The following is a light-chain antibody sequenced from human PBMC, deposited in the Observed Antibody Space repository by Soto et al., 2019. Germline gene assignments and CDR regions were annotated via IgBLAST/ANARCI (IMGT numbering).Light chain of an antibody. Sequence: DVVMTQSPLSLPVTLGQPASISCRSSQSLIHSDGNTYLNWFQQRPGQSPRRLIHEVSDRDSGVPDRFSGSGSGTDFTLQISRVEAEDVGVYYCMHGTHWPWTFGQGTEVEIK. V-gene: IGKV2-30*02. CDR2: EVS. J-gene: IGKJ1*01. CDR1: QSLIHSDGNTY. CDR3: MHGTHWPWT.